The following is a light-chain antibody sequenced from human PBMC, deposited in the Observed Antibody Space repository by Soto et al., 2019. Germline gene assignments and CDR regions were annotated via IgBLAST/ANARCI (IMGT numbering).Light chain of an antibody. CDR1: QGIRNY. V-gene: IGKV1-27*01. Sequence: FKMTQSPPSLSQSVGAGVTIICRASQGIRNYLACYQQKPGRVPTLLISAASTLQSGVPSRFSGSGSGTDFTLTITSLQPEDVATYYCQRYNDASTFGQGTKVEI. J-gene: IGKJ1*01. CDR2: AAS. CDR3: QRYNDAST.